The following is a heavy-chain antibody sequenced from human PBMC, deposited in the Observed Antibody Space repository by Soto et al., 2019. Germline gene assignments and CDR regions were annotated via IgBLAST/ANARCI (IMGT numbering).Heavy chain of an antibody. CDR1: GGTFSSYT. Sequence: SVKVSCKASGGTFSSYTISWVRQAPGQGLEWMGRIIPILGIANYAQKFQGRVTITADKSTSIAYMELSSLRSEDTAVYYCAGGRSGHNSSGNYYFYCGMDDWGQGTMVTVSS. D-gene: IGHD6-19*01. V-gene: IGHV1-69*02. J-gene: IGHJ6*02. CDR2: IIPILGIA. CDR3: AGGRSGHNSSGNYYFYCGMDD.